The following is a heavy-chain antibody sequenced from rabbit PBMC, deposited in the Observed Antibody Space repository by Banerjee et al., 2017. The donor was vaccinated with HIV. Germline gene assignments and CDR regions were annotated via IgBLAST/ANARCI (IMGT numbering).Heavy chain of an antibody. V-gene: IGHV1S45*01. D-gene: IGHD4-1*01. J-gene: IGHJ6*01. CDR2: IDPVFGTT. CDR3: ARDLAGVIGWNFNF. Sequence: QEQLEESGGDLVKPEGSLTLTCTASGFSFTNKYVMCWVRQAPGKGLEWIGYIDPVFGTTYYASWVNGRFTVSSHNAQDTLYLELNSLTAADTATYFCARDLAGVIGWNFNFWGPGTLVTVS. CDR1: GFSFTNKYV.